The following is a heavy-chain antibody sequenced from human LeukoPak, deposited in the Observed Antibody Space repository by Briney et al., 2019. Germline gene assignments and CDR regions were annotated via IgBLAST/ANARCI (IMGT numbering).Heavy chain of an antibody. J-gene: IGHJ4*02. CDR1: GFTFSSYG. V-gene: IGHV3-33*01. CDR2: IWYDGSNK. D-gene: IGHD3-16*01. CDR3: AGGGTSLHY. Sequence: PGRSLRLSCAASGFTFSSYGMHWVRQAPGKGLEWVAVIWYDGSNKCYADSVKGRFTISRDNSKNTLYLQMNSLRAEDTAVYYCAGGGTSLHYWGQGTLVTVSS.